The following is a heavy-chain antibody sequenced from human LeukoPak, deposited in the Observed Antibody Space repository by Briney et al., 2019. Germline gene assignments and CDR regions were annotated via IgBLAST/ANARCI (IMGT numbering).Heavy chain of an antibody. Sequence: GGSLRLSCAASGFTFDDYAMHWVRQAPGKGLEWVSGISWNSGSLGYVDSVKGRFTISRDNAKNSLYLQMNSLRAEDTALYYCAKGPGSYGLDVWGQGTTVTVSS. CDR3: AKGPGSYGLDV. V-gene: IGHV3-9*01. J-gene: IGHJ6*02. CDR1: GFTFDDYA. D-gene: IGHD3-10*01. CDR2: ISWNSGSL.